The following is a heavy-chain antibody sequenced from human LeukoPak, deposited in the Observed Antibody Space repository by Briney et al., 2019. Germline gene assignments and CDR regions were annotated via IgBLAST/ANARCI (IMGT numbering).Heavy chain of an antibody. CDR3: ARAGRYCSSTSCYHFDY. CDR1: GYTFTGYY. D-gene: IGHD2-2*01. CDR2: LNPNSGGT. J-gene: IGHJ4*02. V-gene: IGHV1-2*02. Sequence: ASVKVSCKASGYTFTGYYMHWVRQAPGHGLEWMGWLNPNSGGTNYAQKFQGRVTMTRDTSISTAYMELSRLRSDDTAVYHCARAGRYCSSTSCYHFDYWGQGTLVTVSS.